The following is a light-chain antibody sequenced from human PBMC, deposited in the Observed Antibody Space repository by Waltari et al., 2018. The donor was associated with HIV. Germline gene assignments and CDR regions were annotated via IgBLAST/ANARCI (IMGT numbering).Light chain of an antibody. CDR3: QVWDTGDRGV. J-gene: IGLJ3*02. CDR1: NIGCKS. CDR2: YDN. Sequence: SYVLPQPPSLSVAPGQPARITCRGNNIGCKSVTWYQHKPGHAPVLVIYYDNDRPSGIPERVSGSNSGNTATLTITRVEAGDEADYYCQVWDTGDRGVFGGGTKLTVL. V-gene: IGLV3-21*04.